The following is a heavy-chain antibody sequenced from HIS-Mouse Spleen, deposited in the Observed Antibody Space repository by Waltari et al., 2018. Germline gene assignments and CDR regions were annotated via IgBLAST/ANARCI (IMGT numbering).Heavy chain of an antibody. CDR2: INHSGST. D-gene: IGHD1-26*01. Sequence: QVQLQQCGAGLLKPSETLSLTSAVYGGSFSCYSWSWIRKSPGTGLEWIGEINHSGSTNYNPSLKSRVTISVDTSKNQFSLKLSSVTAADTAVYYCARMGPASGSYGDYWGQGTLVTVSS. CDR1: GGSFSCYS. V-gene: IGHV4-34*01. CDR3: ARMGPASGSYGDY. J-gene: IGHJ4*02.